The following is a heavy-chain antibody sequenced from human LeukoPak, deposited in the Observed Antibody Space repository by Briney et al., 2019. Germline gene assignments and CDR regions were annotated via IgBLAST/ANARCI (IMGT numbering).Heavy chain of an antibody. V-gene: IGHV1-69*13. CDR2: LIPIYGSA. CDR1: GGSFTFTSHA. CDR3: AGFFEDNSGDAFDI. J-gene: IGHJ3*02. D-gene: IGHD3-22*01. Sequence: ASVKVSCKAAGGSFTFTSHAISWVRQAPGQGLEWMGGLIPIYGSANYAQKFQGRLTITSDESTRTVYMELSSLRPEDSAVHYCAGFFEDNSGDAFDIWGQGTMVTVSS.